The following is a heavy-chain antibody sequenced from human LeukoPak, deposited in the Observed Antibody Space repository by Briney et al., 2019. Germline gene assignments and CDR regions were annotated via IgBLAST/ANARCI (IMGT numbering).Heavy chain of an antibody. Sequence: GGSLRLSCAASGFTFSSYAMSWVRQAPGKGLEWVSAISGSGGSTYYADSVKGRFTIARDNSKNTLYLQMNSLRAEDTAVYYCAKDLLGIGTGYFDYWGQGTLVTVSS. V-gene: IGHV3-23*01. CDR2: ISGSGGST. D-gene: IGHD7-27*01. J-gene: IGHJ4*02. CDR3: AKDLLGIGTGYFDY. CDR1: GFTFSSYA.